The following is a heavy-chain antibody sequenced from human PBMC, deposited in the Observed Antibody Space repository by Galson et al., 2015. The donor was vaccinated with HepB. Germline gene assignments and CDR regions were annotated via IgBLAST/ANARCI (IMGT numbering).Heavy chain of an antibody. CDR3: ARGLVAVTTAFSRWERQGGYMDV. Sequence: SVKVSCKASGGTFSSHAISWVRQAPGQGLEWMGRIIPILGIANYAQKFQGRVTITADKSTSTAYMELSSLRSEDTAVYYCARGLVAVTTAFSRWERQGGYMDVWGKGTTVTVS. CDR1: GGTFSSHA. J-gene: IGHJ6*03. CDR2: IIPILGIA. V-gene: IGHV1-69*04. D-gene: IGHD4-17*01.